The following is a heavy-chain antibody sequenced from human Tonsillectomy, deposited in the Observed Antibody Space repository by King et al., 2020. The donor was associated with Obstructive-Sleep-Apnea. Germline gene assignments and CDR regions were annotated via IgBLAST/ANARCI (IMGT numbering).Heavy chain of an antibody. Sequence: VQLVESGGGLVQPGGSLRLSCAASGFTFSSYAMSWVRQAPGKGLEWVSAISGRGGSTYDAVSVKGRFTISRDNSKNTLYLQMNSLRAEDTAVYYCAKGSYCSSTSCFVEFDYWGQGTLVTVSS. J-gene: IGHJ4*02. V-gene: IGHV3-23*04. CDR3: AKGSYCSSTSCFVEFDY. CDR2: ISGRGGST. CDR1: GFTFSSYA. D-gene: IGHD2-2*01.